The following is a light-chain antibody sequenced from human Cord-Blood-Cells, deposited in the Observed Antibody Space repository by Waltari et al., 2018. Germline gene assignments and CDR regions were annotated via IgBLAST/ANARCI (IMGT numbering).Light chain of an antibody. J-gene: IGLJ1*01. CDR3: QVWDGSSDHYV. CDR1: NIGRKS. V-gene: IGLV3-21*03. CDR2: DDS. Sequence: SYVLTQPPSVSVAPGKTARITCGGNNIGRKSEHWYQQKPGQAPMLVVYDDSDRPSWIPEGFSGSNSGNTAALTISSGEAGDEADYYCQVWDGSSDHYVFGTGTKVTVL.